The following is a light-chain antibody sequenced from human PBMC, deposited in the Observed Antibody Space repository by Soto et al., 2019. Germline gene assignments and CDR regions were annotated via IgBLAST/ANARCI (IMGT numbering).Light chain of an antibody. CDR3: ATWDGSLNVVL. V-gene: IGLV1-44*01. Sequence: QAVVTQPPSASGTPGQRVTISCSGSNSNIGSNTVNWYQHLPGTAPKLLIYTNDQRPSGVPDRFSGSKSGTSASLAISGLQSEDEADYYCATWDGSLNVVLFGGGTKVTVL. J-gene: IGLJ2*01. CDR1: NSNIGSNT. CDR2: TND.